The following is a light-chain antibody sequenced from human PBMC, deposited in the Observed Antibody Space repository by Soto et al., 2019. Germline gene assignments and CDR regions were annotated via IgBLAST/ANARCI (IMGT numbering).Light chain of an antibody. Sequence: QSVLTQPASVSGSPGQSITISCTGTSSDVGGYNFVSWYQHPPGKAPKLMIYEVSYRPSGVSTRFSGSKYGNTASLTISGLQAEDEADYYCSSYTSSNTLVVFGGGTKLTVL. V-gene: IGLV2-14*01. CDR2: EVS. CDR3: SSYTSSNTLVV. J-gene: IGLJ2*01. CDR1: SSDVGGYNF.